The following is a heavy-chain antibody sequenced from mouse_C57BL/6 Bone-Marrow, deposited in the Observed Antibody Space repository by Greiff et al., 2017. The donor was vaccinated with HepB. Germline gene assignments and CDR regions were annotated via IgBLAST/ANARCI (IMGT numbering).Heavy chain of an antibody. Sequence: EVQLQQSGAELVRPGASVKLSCTASGFNIKDYYMHWVKQRPEQGLEWIGRIDPEDGDTEYAPKFQGKATMTADTSSNTAYLQLSSLTSEDTAVYYCTTMGGLLRFFAYWGQGTLVTVSA. CDR2: IDPEDGDT. D-gene: IGHD1-1*01. V-gene: IGHV14-1*01. CDR1: GFNIKDYY. J-gene: IGHJ3*01. CDR3: TTMGGLLRFFAY.